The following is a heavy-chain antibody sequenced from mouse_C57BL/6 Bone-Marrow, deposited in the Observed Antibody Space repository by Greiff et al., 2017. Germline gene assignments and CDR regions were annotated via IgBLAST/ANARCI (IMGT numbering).Heavy chain of an antibody. CDR1: GFNIKDAY. CDR3: TFFSYYGSSYWYFDV. J-gene: IGHJ1*03. Sequence: VQLQQSGAELVRPGASVKLSCTASGFNIKDAYMHWVKPRPEQGLEWIGWLDPETGDTEYASKFQGKATITADTSSTTAYLQRSSLTSEDTSVYYCTFFSYYGSSYWYFDVWGTGTTVTVSS. D-gene: IGHD1-1*01. CDR2: LDPETGDT. V-gene: IGHV14-4*01.